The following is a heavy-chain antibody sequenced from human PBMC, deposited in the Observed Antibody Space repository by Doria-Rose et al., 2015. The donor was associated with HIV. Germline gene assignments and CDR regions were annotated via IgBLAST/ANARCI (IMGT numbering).Heavy chain of an antibody. CDR2: MFSDDAG. D-gene: IGHD6-13*01. CDR3: ARIKSSRWYHKYYFDF. J-gene: IGHJ4*02. CDR1: GVSLSSPGMG. Sequence: QVQLVQSGPVLVKPTETLTLTCTVSGVSLSSPGMGVSWIRQPPGKALEWLANMFSDDAGSYKTSLKSRLTISRGTSKSQVVLTMTDTDPVDTATYYCARIKSSRWYHKYYFDFWGQGTLVIVSA. V-gene: IGHV2-26*01.